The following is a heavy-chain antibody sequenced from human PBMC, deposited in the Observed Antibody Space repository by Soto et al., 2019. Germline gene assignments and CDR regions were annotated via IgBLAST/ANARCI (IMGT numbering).Heavy chain of an antibody. Sequence: QIQLVQSGAEVKKPGSSVKVSCKASGGTFSSYAISWVRQAPGQGLEWMGGIIPIFGTANYAQKFQGRVTITADESTSTAYMELSSLRSEDTAVYYCARDRGTEYSSSSAQFDYWGQGTLVTVSS. CDR2: IIPIFGTA. CDR1: GGTFSSYA. V-gene: IGHV1-69*12. CDR3: ARDRGTEYSSSSAQFDY. J-gene: IGHJ4*02. D-gene: IGHD6-6*01.